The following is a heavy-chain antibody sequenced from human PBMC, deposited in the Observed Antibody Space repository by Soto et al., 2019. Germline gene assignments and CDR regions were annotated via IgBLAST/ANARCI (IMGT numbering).Heavy chain of an antibody. CDR1: GASGSRYY. V-gene: IGHV4-59*02. Sequence: QVQLQESGPGLVKPSETLSLTCTVSGASGSRYYVAWIRQSPGKGMEWIGFLYSSGSTNYNSSLKRIVTIAVNTSKTQLSLRLRSVSAADTAVYYCARRVSAYYDFWVQGTRVTVS. J-gene: IGHJ4*02. D-gene: IGHD3-3*01. CDR3: ARRVSAYYDF. CDR2: LYSSGST.